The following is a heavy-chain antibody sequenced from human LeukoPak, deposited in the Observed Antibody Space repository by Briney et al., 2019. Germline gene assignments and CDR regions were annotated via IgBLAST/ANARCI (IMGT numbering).Heavy chain of an antibody. Sequence: GGSLRLSCAASGFTFSSYAMSWVRQAPGKGLEWVSAISGSGGSTYYADSVKGRFTISRDNAKNSLYLQMNSLRGEDTAFYYCGKTRGYCSSTSCRYGMDVWGQGTMVTVSS. V-gene: IGHV3-23*01. D-gene: IGHD2-2*01. CDR2: ISGSGGST. CDR1: GFTFSSYA. J-gene: IGHJ6*02. CDR3: GKTRGYCSSTSCRYGMDV.